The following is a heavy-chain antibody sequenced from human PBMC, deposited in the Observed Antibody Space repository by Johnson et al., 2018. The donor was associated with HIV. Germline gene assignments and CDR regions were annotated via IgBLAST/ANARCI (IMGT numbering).Heavy chain of an antibody. CDR2: INTDGSAT. D-gene: IGHD3-10*01. CDR1: GFTFDDYA. J-gene: IGHJ3*02. Sequence: VQLVESGGGLVQPGRSLRLSCAASGFTFDDYAMHWVRQAPGKGLEWVSGINTDGSATTYADSVRGRFTISRDNAKNTMSLQMNSLRTEDTAVYYCAKGGLWFGESIDAFDIWGQGTMVTVSS. V-gene: IGHV3-9*01. CDR3: AKGGLWFGESIDAFDI.